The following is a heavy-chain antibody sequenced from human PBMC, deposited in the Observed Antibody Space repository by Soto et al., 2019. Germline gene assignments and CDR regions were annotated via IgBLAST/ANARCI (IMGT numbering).Heavy chain of an antibody. CDR3: ATVPTDSSGYYKYYFDY. J-gene: IGHJ4*02. CDR2: INPYNGNT. Sequence: ASVKVSCKASGYTFTNYGIIWQRQAPGQGLEWMGWINPYNGNTNYAQRVQGRVTMTTDTSTSTAYMELRSLRSDDTAVYYCATVPTDSSGYYKYYFDYWGQGTLVTVSS. V-gene: IGHV1-18*04. CDR1: GYTFTNYG. D-gene: IGHD3-22*01.